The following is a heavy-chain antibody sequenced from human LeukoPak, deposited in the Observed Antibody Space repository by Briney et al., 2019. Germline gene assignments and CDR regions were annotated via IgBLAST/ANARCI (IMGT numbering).Heavy chain of an antibody. D-gene: IGHD4-17*01. Sequence: SVKVSCKASGGTFSSYAISWVRQAPGQGLEWMGGIIPIFGTANYAQKFQGRVTITADKSTSTAYMELSSLRSGDTAVYYCARADYGDSLSYYYYYMDVWGKGTTVTVSS. CDR2: IIPIFGTA. CDR1: GGTFSSYA. J-gene: IGHJ6*03. V-gene: IGHV1-69*06. CDR3: ARADYGDSLSYYYYYMDV.